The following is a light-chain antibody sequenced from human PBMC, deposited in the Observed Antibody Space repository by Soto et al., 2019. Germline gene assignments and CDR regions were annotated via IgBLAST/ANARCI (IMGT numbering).Light chain of an antibody. CDR2: AAS. Sequence: DIQMTQSPSSLSASVGDRVNITCRASQGISNYLAWYQQKPGKVPKLLLYAASTLQSGVPSRFSGSGSGTDFTLTISSLQSEDVATYYWQKYNSAPTITCAGGTEVEIK. CDR3: QKYNSAPTIT. CDR1: QGISNY. V-gene: IGKV1-27*01. J-gene: IGKJ4*01.